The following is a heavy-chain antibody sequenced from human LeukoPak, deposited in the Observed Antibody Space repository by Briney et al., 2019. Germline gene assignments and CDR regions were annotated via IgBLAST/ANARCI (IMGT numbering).Heavy chain of an antibody. CDR3: ARQYSDRSGHIHLDY. CDR1: GYTFTSYD. D-gene: IGHD3-22*01. J-gene: IGHJ4*02. Sequence: ASVKVSCKASGYTFTSYDINWVRQATGQGLEWMAWMNPNSGNTGYAQKFQGRVTMTRKTSISTAYMELTSLRSEDTAVYYFARQYSDRSGHIHLDYGAQGPLVPVSS. CDR2: MNPNSGNT. V-gene: IGHV1-8*01.